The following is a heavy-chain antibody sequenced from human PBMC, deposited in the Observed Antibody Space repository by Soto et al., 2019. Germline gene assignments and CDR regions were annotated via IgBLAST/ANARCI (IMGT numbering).Heavy chain of an antibody. CDR1: GFTFEAHA. V-gene: IGHV3-7*03. CDR2: IKQDGSEK. J-gene: IGHJ4*02. Sequence: EVQLVESGGGLVQPGRSLRLSCVASGFTFEAHAMHWVRQVPGKGLEWVANIKQDGSEKYYVDSVKGRFTISRDNAKNSLYLQMNSLRAEDTAVYYCARGGGNDYWGQGTLVTVSS. D-gene: IGHD3-16*01. CDR3: ARGGGNDY.